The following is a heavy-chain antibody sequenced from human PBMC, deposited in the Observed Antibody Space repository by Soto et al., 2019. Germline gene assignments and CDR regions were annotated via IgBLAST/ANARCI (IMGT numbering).Heavy chain of an antibody. CDR1: GFMFSGYA. J-gene: IGHJ4*02. V-gene: IGHV3-23*01. CDR3: EKDDRRTGLVGQWVD. Sequence: XESLSLSCVGSGFMFSGYAMHWVRQAPGKGLEWVSTVSDSGASTYYAHSVKGRFTVSRDNSNNMLSLEMDSLRAEDTALYFCEKDDRRTGLVGQWVDWGQGTLVTVSS. D-gene: IGHD1-26*01. CDR2: VSDSGAST.